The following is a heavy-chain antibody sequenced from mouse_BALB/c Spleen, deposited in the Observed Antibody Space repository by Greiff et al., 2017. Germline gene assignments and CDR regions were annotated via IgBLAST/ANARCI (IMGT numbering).Heavy chain of an antibody. CDR1: GYTFTSYV. Sequence: VQLQQSGPELVKPGASVKMSCKASGYTFTSYVMHWVKQKPGQGLEWIGYINPYNDGTKYNEKFKGKATLTSDKSSSTAYMELSSLTSEDSAVYYCARFGSSDLYYYAMDYWGQGTSVTVSS. CDR2: INPYNDGT. CDR3: ARFGSSDLYYYAMDY. V-gene: IGHV1-14*01. J-gene: IGHJ4*01. D-gene: IGHD1-1*01.